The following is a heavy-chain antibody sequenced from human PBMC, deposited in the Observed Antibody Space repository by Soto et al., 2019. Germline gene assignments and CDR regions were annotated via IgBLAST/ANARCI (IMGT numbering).Heavy chain of an antibody. CDR1: GYTFTSYG. CDR3: ASAPLSWTRVTLYDY. Sequence: QVQLVQSGAEVKKPGASVKVSCTASGYTFTSYGISWVRQAPGQGLEWMGWISAYNGNTNYAQKLQGRVTMTTDTSTSTAYMELRSLRSDGTAVYYCASAPLSWTRVTLYDYWGQGTLVTVSS. J-gene: IGHJ4*02. V-gene: IGHV1-18*01. D-gene: IGHD3-10*01. CDR2: ISAYNGNT.